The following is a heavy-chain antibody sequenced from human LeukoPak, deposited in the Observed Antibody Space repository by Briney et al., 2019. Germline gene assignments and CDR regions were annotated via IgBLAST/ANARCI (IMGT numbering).Heavy chain of an antibody. CDR1: GYSISSGYY. J-gene: IGHJ5*02. CDR2: NYHSGST. D-gene: IGHD2-2*02. Sequence: PSETLSLTCTVSGYSISSGYYWGWIRQPPGKGLEWIGSNYHSGSTYYNPSLKSRVTISVDTSKNQFSLRLSSVTAADTAVYYCARAGLGYCSSTSCYTIGFWFDPWGQGTLVTVSS. V-gene: IGHV4-38-2*02. CDR3: ARAGLGYCSSTSCYTIGFWFDP.